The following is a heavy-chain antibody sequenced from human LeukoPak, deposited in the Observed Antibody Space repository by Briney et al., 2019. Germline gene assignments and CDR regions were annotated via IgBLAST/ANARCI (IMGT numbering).Heavy chain of an antibody. V-gene: IGHV3-30*18. CDR3: AKQGPYSSGWYYFDY. CDR2: ISYDGSNK. D-gene: IGHD6-19*01. J-gene: IGHJ4*02. Sequence: QSGGSLRLSCAASGFTFSSYGMHWVRQAPGKGLEWVAVISYDGSNKYYADSVKGRFTISRDNSKNTLYLQMNSLRAEDTAVYYCAKQGPYSSGWYYFDYWGQGTLVTVSS. CDR1: GFTFSSYG.